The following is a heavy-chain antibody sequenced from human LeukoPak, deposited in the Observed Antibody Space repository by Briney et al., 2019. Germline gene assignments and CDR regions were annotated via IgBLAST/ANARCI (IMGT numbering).Heavy chain of an antibody. CDR2: INPRDGST. D-gene: IGHD6-13*01. CDR3: ARTPRAPASTDHDCYFMDV. CDR1: GYTFTSYY. J-gene: IGHJ6*03. V-gene: IGHV1-46*01. Sequence: ASVKVSCKTSGYTFTSYYMHWVRQAPGQGLEWMGVINPRDGSTSYTEKFQGRLTLTSDTSTRTVYMELRTLRSEDTAVYYCARTPRAPASTDHDCYFMDVWGRGTTVTVSS.